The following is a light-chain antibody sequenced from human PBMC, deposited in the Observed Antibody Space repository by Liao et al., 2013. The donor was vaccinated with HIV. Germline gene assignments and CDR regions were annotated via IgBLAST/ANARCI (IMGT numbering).Light chain of an antibody. Sequence: SYELTQPPSVSVSPGQTASITCSGDKLGDKYACWYQQKPGQAPVLVIYYDSDRPSGIPERFSGSSSGTTVTLTISGVQAEDEADYYCQSADSSGTYWVFGGGTKLTVL. V-gene: IGLV3-25*03. J-gene: IGLJ3*02. CDR3: QSADSSGTYWV. CDR1: KLGDKY. CDR2: YDS.